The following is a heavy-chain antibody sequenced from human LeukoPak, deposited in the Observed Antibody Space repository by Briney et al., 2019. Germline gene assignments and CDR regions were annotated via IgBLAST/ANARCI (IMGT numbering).Heavy chain of an antibody. CDR3: ARLAGIWFGEPDHDAFDI. Sequence: QPGGSLRLSCAASGFTLSCYSMNWVRQAPGKGLEWVSYISSSSGTIYYADSLKGRFTISRDNAKNSLYLQMNSLRAEDTAVYYCARLAGIWFGEPDHDAFDIWGQGTMVTVSS. V-gene: IGHV3-48*01. CDR1: GFTLSCYS. D-gene: IGHD3-10*01. J-gene: IGHJ3*02. CDR2: ISSSSGTI.